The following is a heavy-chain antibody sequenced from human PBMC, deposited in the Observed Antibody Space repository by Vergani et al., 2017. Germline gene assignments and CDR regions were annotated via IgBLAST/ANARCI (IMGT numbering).Heavy chain of an antibody. CDR1: GGSFSGYY. V-gene: IGHV4-34*01. J-gene: IGHJ4*02. Sequence: QVQLQQWGAGLLKPSETLSLTCAVYGGSFSGYYWSWIRQPPGKGLEWIGEINHSGSTNYNPSLKSRVTISVDTSKNQFSLKLSSVTAADTAVYYCAREEIAAAGPLRYWGQGTLVTVSS. D-gene: IGHD6-13*01. CDR2: INHSGST. CDR3: AREEIAAAGPLRY.